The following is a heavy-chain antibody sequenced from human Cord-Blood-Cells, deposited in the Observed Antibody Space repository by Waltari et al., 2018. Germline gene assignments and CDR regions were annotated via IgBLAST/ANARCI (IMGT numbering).Heavy chain of an antibody. CDR3: ARDRGVLRFLEWLLSDAFDI. D-gene: IGHD3-3*01. CDR1: GYSLSSGYY. Sequence: QVQLQESGPGLVKPSETLSLTCAVSGYSLSSGYYRGWLRQPPGKGLEWIGSIYHSGSTYYNPSLKSRVTISVDTSKNQFSLKLSSVTAADTAVYYCARDRGVLRFLEWLLSDAFDIWGQGTMVTVSS. V-gene: IGHV4-38-2*02. CDR2: IYHSGST. J-gene: IGHJ3*02.